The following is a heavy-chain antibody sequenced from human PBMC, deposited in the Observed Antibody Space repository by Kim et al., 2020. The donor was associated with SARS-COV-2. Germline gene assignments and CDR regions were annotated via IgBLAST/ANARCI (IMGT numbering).Heavy chain of an antibody. CDR1: GGSISSSSYY. J-gene: IGHJ4*02. Sequence: SETLSLTCTVSGGSISSSSYYWGWIRQPPGKGLEWIGSIYYSGSTYYNPSLKSRVTISVDTSKNQFSLKLSSVTAADTAVYYCASDLYYYDSSGYYFDYWGQGTLVTVSS. CDR3: ASDLYYYDSSGYYFDY. D-gene: IGHD3-22*01. V-gene: IGHV4-39*01. CDR2: IYYSGST.